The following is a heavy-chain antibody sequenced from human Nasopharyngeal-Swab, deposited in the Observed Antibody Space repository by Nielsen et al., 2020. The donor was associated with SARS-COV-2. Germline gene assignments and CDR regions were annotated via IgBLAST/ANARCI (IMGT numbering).Heavy chain of an antibody. V-gene: IGHV3-7*01. Sequence: GVLKISCAASGFPFSSYWMTWVRQAPGKGLEWVANIKHDGSAKYYADSVKGRFTISRDNAKSSLHLQMNSLRAEDTAVYYCARHYDFWSGYYNSHFYGMDVWGQGTTVTVSS. CDR1: GFPFSSYW. D-gene: IGHD3-3*01. CDR3: ARHYDFWSGYYNSHFYGMDV. J-gene: IGHJ6*02. CDR2: IKHDGSAK.